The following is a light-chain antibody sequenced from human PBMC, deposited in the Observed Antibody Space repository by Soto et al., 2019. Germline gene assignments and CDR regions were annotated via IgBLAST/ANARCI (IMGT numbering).Light chain of an antibody. CDR2: GAS. J-gene: IGKJ2*01. V-gene: IGKV3-20*01. Sequence: EIVLTQSPGTLSLSPGERATLSCRASQSISSSYLALYQQKPGQAPRLLIYGASSRATGIPDRFSGSGSGTDFTLTISRLEPEDFAVYYCQQYGGSPPYTFGQGTKLEIK. CDR1: QSISSSY. CDR3: QQYGGSPPYT.